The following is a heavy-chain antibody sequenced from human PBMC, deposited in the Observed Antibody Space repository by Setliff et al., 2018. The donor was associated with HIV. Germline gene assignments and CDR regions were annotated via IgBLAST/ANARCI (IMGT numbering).Heavy chain of an antibody. CDR1: GYSISSGYY. CDR3: ARDGPLEGSYRYYYYYMDV. Sequence: SETLSLTCAVSGYSISSGYYWGWIRQPPGKGLEWIGSIYHGGSTYYNPSLKSRVTISVDTSKNQFSLKLSSVTAADTAMYYCARDGPLEGSYRYYYYYMDVWGKGTTVTV. D-gene: IGHD3-10*01. V-gene: IGHV4-38-2*02. CDR2: IYHGGST. J-gene: IGHJ6*03.